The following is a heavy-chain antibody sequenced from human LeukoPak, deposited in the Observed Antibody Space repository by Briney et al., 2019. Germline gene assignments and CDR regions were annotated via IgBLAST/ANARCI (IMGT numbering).Heavy chain of an antibody. CDR3: VKVAKYYYGSETYYFFEH. V-gene: IGHV3-7*01. Sequence: GESLRLSCAASGFTFTTYWMSWIRQLPGKGLEWVANINQDGTEKYYVDSVKGRFTISRDNAKNSLDLQMNSLRVEDTGIYYCVKVAKYYYGSETYYFFEHWGQGTPVTASS. J-gene: IGHJ4*02. CDR2: INQDGTEK. CDR1: GFTFTTYW. D-gene: IGHD3-10*01.